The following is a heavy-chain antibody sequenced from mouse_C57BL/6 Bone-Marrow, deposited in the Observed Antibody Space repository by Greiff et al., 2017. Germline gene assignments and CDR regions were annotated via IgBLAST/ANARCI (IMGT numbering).Heavy chain of an antibody. D-gene: IGHD1-1*01. CDR1: GFTFSSYA. J-gene: IGHJ3*01. Sequence: DVMLVESGGGLVKPGGSLKLSCAASGFTFSSYAMSWVRQTPEKRLEWVATISDGGSYTYYPDNVKGRFTISRDNAKNNLYLQMSHLKSEDTAMYYCARDEEYYYGSPWFAYWGQGTLVTVSA. CDR3: ARDEEYYYGSPWFAY. V-gene: IGHV5-4*01. CDR2: ISDGGSYT.